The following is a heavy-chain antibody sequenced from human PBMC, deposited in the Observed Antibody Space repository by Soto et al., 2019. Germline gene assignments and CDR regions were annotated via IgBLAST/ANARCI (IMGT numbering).Heavy chain of an antibody. CDR3: ARSSRYQYDSSEGDFDY. V-gene: IGHV4-4*02. CDR1: GVSISSNNW. J-gene: IGHJ4*02. CDR2: MYHTGST. Sequence: QVQLQESGPGLVKPSGTLSLTCAVSGVSISSNNWWSWVRQPPGKGLEGIGEMYHTGSTNYNPSPKRRVTISVDKSKNPFSLELNSVTAADTAVYYCARSSRYQYDSSEGDFDYWGQGTLVTVSS. D-gene: IGHD3-22*01.